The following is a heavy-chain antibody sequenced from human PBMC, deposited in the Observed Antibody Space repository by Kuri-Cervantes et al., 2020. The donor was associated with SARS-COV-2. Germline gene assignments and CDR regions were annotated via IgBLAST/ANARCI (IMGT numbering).Heavy chain of an antibody. V-gene: IGHV4-39*07. CDR1: GGSISSSSYY. CDR3: ARASELTGYSSSRPYNWFDP. D-gene: IGHD6-13*01. Sequence: SETLSLTCTVSGGSISSSSYYWGWIRQPPGKGLEWIGSIYYSRSTYYNPSLKSRVTISVDTSKNQFSLKLSSVTAADTAVYYCARASELTGYSSSRPYNWFDPWGQGTLVTVSS. J-gene: IGHJ5*02. CDR2: IYYSRST.